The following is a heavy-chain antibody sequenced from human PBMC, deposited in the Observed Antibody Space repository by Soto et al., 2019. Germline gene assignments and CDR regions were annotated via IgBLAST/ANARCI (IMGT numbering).Heavy chain of an antibody. J-gene: IGHJ4*02. D-gene: IGHD2-15*01. CDR1: GGTITSDDYH. Sequence: SETLSLTCTVSGGTITSDDYHWTWIRQPPGKGLEWIGLIYYSGTYYNPSLRGRVTISVDTSKNEFSLKLSSVTAADTAVYYCARDLAYCASGSCYAKWGSWGQGTLVTVSS. CDR2: IYYSGT. CDR3: ARDLAYCASGSCYAKWGS. V-gene: IGHV4-30-4*01.